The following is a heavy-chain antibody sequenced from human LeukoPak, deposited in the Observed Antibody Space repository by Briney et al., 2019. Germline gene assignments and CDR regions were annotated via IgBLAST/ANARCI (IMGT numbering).Heavy chain of an antibody. J-gene: IGHJ4*01. CDR1: GYTFTDYY. CDR2: VDPEDGET. CDR3: ATGLGDFWNFDY. V-gene: IGHV1-69-2*01. D-gene: IGHD4-17*01. Sequence: GASVKVSCKVSGYTFTDYYMHWVQQAPGKGLEWMGLVDPEDGETIYAVKFQGRVTITADTSTDTAYMELSSLRSEDTAVYYCATGLGDFWNFDYWGHGTLVTVSS.